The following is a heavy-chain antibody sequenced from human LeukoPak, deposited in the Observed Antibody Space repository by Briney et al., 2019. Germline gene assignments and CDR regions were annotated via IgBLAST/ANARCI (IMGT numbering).Heavy chain of an antibody. D-gene: IGHD5-18*01. CDR2: ISWNSGSI. Sequence: GGSLRLSCAASGFTFDDYAMHWVRQAPGKGLEWVSGISWNSGSIGYADSVKGRFTISRDNAKNSLYLQMNSLRAEDTALYYCAKESPDTVMQYWGQGTLVTVSS. CDR1: GFTFDDYA. J-gene: IGHJ4*02. V-gene: IGHV3-9*01. CDR3: AKESPDTVMQY.